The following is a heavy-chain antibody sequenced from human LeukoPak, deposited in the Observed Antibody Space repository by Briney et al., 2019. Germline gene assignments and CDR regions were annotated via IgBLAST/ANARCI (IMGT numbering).Heavy chain of an antibody. CDR1: GGSISSSSSY. V-gene: IGHV4-39*07. Sequence: SETLSLTCTVSGGSISSSSSYWGWIRQSPGKGLEWIGSIYYSGRTYYNPSLKSRVTISVDKSKNQFSLKLSSVTAADTAVYYCARMTTVTTSWFDPWGQGTLVTVSS. J-gene: IGHJ5*02. CDR2: IYYSGRT. CDR3: ARMTTVTTSWFDP. D-gene: IGHD4-17*01.